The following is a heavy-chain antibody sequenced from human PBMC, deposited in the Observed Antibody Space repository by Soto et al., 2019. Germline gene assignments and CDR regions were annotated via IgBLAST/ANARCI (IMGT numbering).Heavy chain of an antibody. CDR2: ISPYTGNT. V-gene: IGHV1-18*01. D-gene: IGHD3-16*01. CDR3: VMVDNYVTPTPQDV. Sequence: QVQLVQSGDEVKKPGASVKVSCKASGYIFVNYGIAWVRQAPGQGLEWMGRISPYTGNTHSATKVQGRLTMTTDTSSSTAYMDLGSRTSDDTAVYYCVMVDNYVTPTPQDVWGKGTTVTVSS. CDR1: GYIFVNYG. J-gene: IGHJ6*04.